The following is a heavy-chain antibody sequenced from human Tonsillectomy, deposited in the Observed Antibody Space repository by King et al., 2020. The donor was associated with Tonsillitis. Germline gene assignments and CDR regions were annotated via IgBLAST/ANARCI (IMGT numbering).Heavy chain of an antibody. V-gene: IGHV4-39*01. CDR2: IYYSGST. D-gene: IGHD4-11*01. Sequence: QLQESGPGLVRPSETLSLTCTVSGGSITSASYYWDWIRQPPGRGLEWIGTIYYSGSTYYNPSLKSRVTISVDTSKNQFSLKLSSVTAADTAVYYCARPSFHDYLNYVPDYWGQGTLVTVPS. J-gene: IGHJ4*02. CDR1: GGSITSASYY. CDR3: ARPSFHDYLNYVPDY.